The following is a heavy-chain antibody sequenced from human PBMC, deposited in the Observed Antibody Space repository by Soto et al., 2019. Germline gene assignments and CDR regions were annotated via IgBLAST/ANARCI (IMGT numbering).Heavy chain of an antibody. J-gene: IGHJ6*02. D-gene: IGHD2-8*02. CDR2: IGTAGDT. V-gene: IGHV3-13*01. Sequence: GGSLRLSCAASGFTFSSYDMHWVRQATGKGLEWVSAIGTAGDTYYPGSVKGRFTISRENAKNSLYLQMNSLRAEDTAVYYCARAGLLAINYYYYGMDIWGQGTMVTVSS. CDR1: GFTFSSYD. CDR3: ARAGLLAINYYYYGMDI.